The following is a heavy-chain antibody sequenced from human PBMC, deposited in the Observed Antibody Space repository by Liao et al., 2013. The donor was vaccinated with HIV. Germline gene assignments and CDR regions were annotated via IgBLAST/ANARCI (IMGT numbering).Heavy chain of an antibody. V-gene: IGHV4-59*01. Sequence: QVQLRESGPGLVKPSETLSLTCSVSGGSISGFYWSWLRQSPGRGLEWIGYIYYKGSTNYNPSFKSRITISVDMSKDQFSLKLTSVTAADTALYYCARRFGNDSGLDSWGQGTLVTVSS. D-gene: IGHD1-1*01. CDR2: IYYKGST. CDR3: ARRFGNDSGLDS. CDR1: GGSISGFY. J-gene: IGHJ4*02.